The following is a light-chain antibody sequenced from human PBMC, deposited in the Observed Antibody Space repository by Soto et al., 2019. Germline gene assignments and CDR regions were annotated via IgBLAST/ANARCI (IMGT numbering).Light chain of an antibody. CDR2: DVS. V-gene: IGLV2-14*01. J-gene: IGLJ1*01. CDR1: SSDVGGYNY. CDR3: SSYTSSSTSDYV. Sequence: QSALTQPDSVSGSPGQSITISCTGTSSDVGGYNYVPWYQQHPGKAPKLMIYDVSNRPSGVSNRFSGSKAGNTASLTISGLKAEDEADYYCSSYTSSSTSDYVFGTGTKVTVL.